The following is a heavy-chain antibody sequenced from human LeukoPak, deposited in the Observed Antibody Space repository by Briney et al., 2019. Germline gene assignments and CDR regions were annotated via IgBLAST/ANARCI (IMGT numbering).Heavy chain of an antibody. D-gene: IGHD6-13*01. V-gene: IGHV3-23*01. CDR2: TSGSGGST. CDR1: GFTFRSYA. J-gene: IGHJ4*02. CDR3: AKDFAVYSTSYYDY. Sequence: GSLRLSCAASGFTFRSYAMSWVRQAPGKGLEWVSATSGSGGSTYYADSVKGRFTISRDNSKTTLYLQVNSLRAEDTAVYYCAKDFAVYSTSYYDYWGQGALVIVSS.